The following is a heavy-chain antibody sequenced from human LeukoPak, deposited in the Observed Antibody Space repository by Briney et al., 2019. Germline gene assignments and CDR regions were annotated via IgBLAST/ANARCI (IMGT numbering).Heavy chain of an antibody. V-gene: IGHV3-21*01. D-gene: IGHD3-22*01. CDR1: GFTFSSYA. CDR2: ISPSSSYI. CDR3: ARVVTYYSGSSGYSLDL. Sequence: GGSLRLSCAASGFTFSSYAMSWVRQAPGKGLEWVSSISPSSSYIHYADSAKGRFTISRDDAKNSLYLQMTSLRAEDTVIYYCARVVTYYSGSSGYSLDLWGQGALVIVSS. J-gene: IGHJ4*02.